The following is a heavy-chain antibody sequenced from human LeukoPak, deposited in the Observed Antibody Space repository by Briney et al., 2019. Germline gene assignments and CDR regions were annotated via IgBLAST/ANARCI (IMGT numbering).Heavy chain of an antibody. J-gene: IGHJ6*03. V-gene: IGHV3-30*02. CDR2: IRYDGSDK. CDR3: VKGKDYYMDV. CDR1: GFTFRDYG. Sequence: GGSLRLFCAASGFTFRDYGLHWVRQAPGKGLEWVAFIRYDGSDKKYADSVKGRFTISRDNSKNILYLEMNSLRAEDTAVYYCVKGKDYYMDVWGKGTTVPISS.